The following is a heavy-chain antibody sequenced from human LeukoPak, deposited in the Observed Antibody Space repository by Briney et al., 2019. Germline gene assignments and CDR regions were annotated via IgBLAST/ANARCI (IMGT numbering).Heavy chain of an antibody. Sequence: GGSLRLSCAASGFTFSSYAMSWVRQAPGKGLEWVSTISASAGSTYYADSVKGRFTISRDTSKNTLYLQMNSLRAEDTAVYYCAKGRYSGSYYNWFDPWGQGTLVTVSS. J-gene: IGHJ5*02. CDR2: ISASAGST. CDR1: GFTFSSYA. D-gene: IGHD1-26*01. CDR3: AKGRYSGSYYNWFDP. V-gene: IGHV3-23*01.